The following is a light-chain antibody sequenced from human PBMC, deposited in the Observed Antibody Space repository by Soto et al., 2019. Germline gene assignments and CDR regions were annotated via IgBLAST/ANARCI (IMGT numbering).Light chain of an antibody. V-gene: IGKV1-5*03. Sequence: DIQMTQSPSTLSASVGDRVTITCRASQSISSWLAWYQQKPGKAPKLLIYKASSLESGVPSRVSGSGSGTEFTITISSLQPDDFATYYCQQYNSFPTFGQGTKVEIK. CDR2: KAS. CDR1: QSISSW. J-gene: IGKJ1*01. CDR3: QQYNSFPT.